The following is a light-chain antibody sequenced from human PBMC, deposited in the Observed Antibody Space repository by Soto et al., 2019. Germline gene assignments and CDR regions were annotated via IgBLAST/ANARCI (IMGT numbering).Light chain of an antibody. Sequence: IQLTQSPSSLSASVGDRVTITCRASQGISSYLAWYQQKPGKAPKLLIYAASTLQSGVPSRFSGSGSGTDFTLTISSPQPEDFATYYCQQYNSYSMYTVGQGTKVDIK. V-gene: IGKV1-9*01. J-gene: IGKJ2*01. CDR3: QQYNSYSMYT. CDR2: AAS. CDR1: QGISSY.